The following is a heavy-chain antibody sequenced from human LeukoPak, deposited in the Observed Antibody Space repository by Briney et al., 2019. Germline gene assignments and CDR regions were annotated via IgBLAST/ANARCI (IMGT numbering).Heavy chain of an antibody. V-gene: IGHV3-48*04. D-gene: IGHD1-26*01. Sequence: GGSLRLSCAASGFTFSSAWMSWVRQAPGKGLEWVSYISSSGSTIYYADSVKGRFTISRDNAKNSLYLQMNSLRAEDTAVYYCARDKVGAIDYWGQGTLVTVSS. CDR1: GFTFSSAW. CDR2: ISSSGSTI. J-gene: IGHJ4*02. CDR3: ARDKVGAIDY.